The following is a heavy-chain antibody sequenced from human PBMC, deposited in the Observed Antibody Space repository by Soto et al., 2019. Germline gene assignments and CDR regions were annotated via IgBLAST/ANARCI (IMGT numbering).Heavy chain of an antibody. CDR1: GGSISSGGYY. V-gene: IGHV4-31*03. J-gene: IGHJ1*01. CDR3: AIIEYYYDSSGYTAEYFQH. D-gene: IGHD3-22*01. Sequence: PSETLSLTCTVSGGSISSGGYYWSWIRQHPGKGLEWIGYIYYSGSTYYNPSLKSRVTISVDTSKNQFSLKLSSVTAADTAVYFCAIIEYYYDSSGYTAEYFQHWGQGTLVTVSS. CDR2: IYYSGST.